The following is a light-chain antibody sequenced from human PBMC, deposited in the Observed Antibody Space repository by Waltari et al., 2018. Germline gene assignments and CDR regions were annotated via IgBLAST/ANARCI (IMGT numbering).Light chain of an antibody. V-gene: IGLV2-14*01. CDR2: DVT. CDR3: SSYTSSSTRV. CDR1: SSDIGGFNY. J-gene: IGLJ3*02. Sequence: QSALTQPASVSGSPGQSITISCTGTSSDIGGFNYVSWYQQHPGKAPKLMIYDVTNRPSWVSNRFSGSKSVNTASLTISGRQAEDEADYYCSSYTSSSTRVFGGGTKLTVL.